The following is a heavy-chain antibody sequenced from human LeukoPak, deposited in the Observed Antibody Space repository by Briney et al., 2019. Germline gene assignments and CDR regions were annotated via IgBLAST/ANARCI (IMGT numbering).Heavy chain of an antibody. CDR2: IYSDNT. J-gene: IGHJ5*02. CDR1: GFTVSSNS. D-gene: IGHD6-19*01. Sequence: GGSLRLSCTVSGFTVSSNSMSWVRQAPGKGLEWVSFIYSDNTHYSDSVKGRFTISRDNSKNTLYLQMNSLRAEDTAVYYCARVKDSSGWYEGSFDPWGQGTLVTVSS. V-gene: IGHV3-53*01. CDR3: ARVKDSSGWYEGSFDP.